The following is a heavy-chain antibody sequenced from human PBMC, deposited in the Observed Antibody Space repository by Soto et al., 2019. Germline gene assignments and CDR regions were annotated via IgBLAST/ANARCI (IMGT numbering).Heavy chain of an antibody. J-gene: IGHJ4*02. CDR1: GDSFSRYK. CDR2: MYSSGYT. D-gene: IGHD2-15*01. V-gene: IGHV4-59*01. Sequence: PSETLSLTCTVSGDSFSRYKWSWIRQPPGKGLEYIGYMYSSGYTDYNPSLKSRVTMSLDTSKNQYSLKLTSATAADTAVYYCAREWSAFDYWGQGTPVTVSS. CDR3: AREWSAFDY.